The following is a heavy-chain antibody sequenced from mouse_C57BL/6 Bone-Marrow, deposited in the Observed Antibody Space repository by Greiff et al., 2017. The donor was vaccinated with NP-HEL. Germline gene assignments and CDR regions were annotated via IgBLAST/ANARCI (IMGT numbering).Heavy chain of an antibody. V-gene: IGHV5-16*01. CDR3: ARSSITTVVAHFDY. CDR1: GFTFSDYY. J-gene: IGHJ2*01. Sequence: EVNVVESEGGLVQPGSSMKLSCTASGFTFSDYYMAWVRQVPEKGLEWVANINYDGSSTYYLDSLKSRFIISRDNAKNILYLQMSSLKSEDTATYYCARSSITTVVAHFDYWGQGTTLTVSS. CDR2: INYDGSST. D-gene: IGHD1-1*01.